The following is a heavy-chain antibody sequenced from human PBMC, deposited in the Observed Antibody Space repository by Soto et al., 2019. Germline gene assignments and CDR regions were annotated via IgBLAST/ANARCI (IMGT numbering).Heavy chain of an antibody. D-gene: IGHD5-18*01. Sequence: QVQLVESGGGVVQPGRSLRLSCAASGFTFSSYGMHWVRQAPGKGLEWVAVISYDGSNKYYADSVKGRFTISRDNSKHTLYLQMNSLRAEDTAVYYCAKEFGYSYGYYYGMDVWGQGTTVTVSS. V-gene: IGHV3-30*18. J-gene: IGHJ6*02. CDR3: AKEFGYSYGYYYGMDV. CDR2: ISYDGSNK. CDR1: GFTFSSYG.